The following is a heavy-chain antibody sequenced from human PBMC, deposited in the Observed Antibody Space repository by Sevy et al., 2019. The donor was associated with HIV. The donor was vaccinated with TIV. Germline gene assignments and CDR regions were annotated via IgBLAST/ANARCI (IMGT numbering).Heavy chain of an antibody. D-gene: IGHD7-27*01. J-gene: IGHJ4*02. CDR3: ARSNWVTATNGFSKSYYFDY. CDR2: INTSGST. V-gene: IGHV4-4*07. CDR1: GDSFSSYF. Sequence: SETLSLTCTVSGDSFSSYFWAWIRQPAGKGLEWIGRINTSGSTNSNPSLKSRVTMSVDTSKSQSSLKVTSLTAADTAIYFCARSNWVTATNGFSKSYYFDYWGQGSLVTVSS.